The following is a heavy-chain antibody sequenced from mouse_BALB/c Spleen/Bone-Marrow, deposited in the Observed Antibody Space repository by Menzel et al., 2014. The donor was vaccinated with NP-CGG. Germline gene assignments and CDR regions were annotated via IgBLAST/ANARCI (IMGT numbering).Heavy chain of an antibody. V-gene: IGHV1S130*01. CDR1: GYTFTSSW. Sequence: VQLQQSGSVLVRPGASVKLSCKTSGYTFTSSWIHWAKQRPGQGLEWIGEIHPNSGNTNYNEKFKDKATLTVDTSSSTAYMQYNSLTSEDSAVYYCARGGTMTFYAMDYWGQGASVTVSS. CDR2: IHPNSGNT. CDR3: ARGGTMTFYAMDY. J-gene: IGHJ4*01. D-gene: IGHD2-4*01.